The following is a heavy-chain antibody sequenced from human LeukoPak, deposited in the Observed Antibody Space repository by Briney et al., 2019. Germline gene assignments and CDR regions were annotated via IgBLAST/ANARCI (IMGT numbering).Heavy chain of an antibody. D-gene: IGHD6-13*01. V-gene: IGHV3-23*01. J-gene: IGHJ4*02. CDR3: AKGRATFTIAAAFDC. Sequence: GGSLRLSCAASGFTFSSYAMSWVRQAPGKRLEWVSVISGSGGSTYYADSVKGRFTISRDNSKNTLYLQMNSLRAEDTAVYYCAKGRATFTIAAAFDCWGQGTLVTVSS. CDR1: GFTFSSYA. CDR2: ISGSGGST.